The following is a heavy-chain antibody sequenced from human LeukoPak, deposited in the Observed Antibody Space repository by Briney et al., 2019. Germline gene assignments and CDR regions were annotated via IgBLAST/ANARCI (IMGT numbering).Heavy chain of an antibody. D-gene: IGHD3-22*01. CDR3: ARGYYYDSSGYYT. J-gene: IGHJ5*02. Sequence: AAVTVSYKASGGTFSSYAISWVRQAPGQGREWMGRIIPILGIANYAQKFQGRVTITADKSTSTPYMELSSLRSEDTAVYYCARGYYYDSSGYYTWGQGTLVTVSP. CDR1: GGTFSSYA. V-gene: IGHV1-69*04. CDR2: IIPILGIA.